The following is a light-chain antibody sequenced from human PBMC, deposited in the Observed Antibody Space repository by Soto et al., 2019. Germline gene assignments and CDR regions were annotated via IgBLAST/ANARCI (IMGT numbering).Light chain of an antibody. CDR1: QSVSSY. Sequence: EIVLTQSPATLSLSPGERATLSCRASQSVSSYLAWYQQKPGQAPRLLIYDASNRATGIPARFSGSGPGTDFTLTISSLEPEDFAFYYCQQRSNWPPAVTFGQGTRLEIK. J-gene: IGKJ5*01. V-gene: IGKV3-11*01. CDR3: QQRSNWPPAVT. CDR2: DAS.